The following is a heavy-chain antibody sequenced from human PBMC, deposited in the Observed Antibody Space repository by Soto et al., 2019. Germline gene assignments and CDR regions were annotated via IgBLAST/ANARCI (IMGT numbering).Heavy chain of an antibody. CDR2: IDPKSGGT. CDR3: ARVSVDVPE. V-gene: IGHV1-2*02. Sequence: QLVQSGAEVKKPGASVRVSCKTSGPTFIAYYIHWVRQAPGQGLEWMGWIDPKSGGTTYEQKFLGRLTMTRATSINTAYMSLNRLTADDADLYDCARVSVDVPEWGQGTLITVSS. CDR1: GPTFIAYY. D-gene: IGHD5-12*01. J-gene: IGHJ4*02.